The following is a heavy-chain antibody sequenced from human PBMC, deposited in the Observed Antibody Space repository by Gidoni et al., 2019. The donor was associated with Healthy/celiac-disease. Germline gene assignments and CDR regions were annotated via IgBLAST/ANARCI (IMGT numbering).Heavy chain of an antibody. CDR3: AKVAGTTYYYGSGSLMS. Sequence: QVQLVESGGGVVQPGRSLRLSWAASGFTFRSYGMHWVRQAPGQGLEWLAVISYDGSNKYYADSVKGRFTISRDNSKNTLYLQMNSLRAEDTAVYYCAKVAGTTYYYGSGSLMSWGQGTLVTVSS. CDR1: GFTFRSYG. J-gene: IGHJ4*02. D-gene: IGHD3-10*01. CDR2: ISYDGSNK. V-gene: IGHV3-30*18.